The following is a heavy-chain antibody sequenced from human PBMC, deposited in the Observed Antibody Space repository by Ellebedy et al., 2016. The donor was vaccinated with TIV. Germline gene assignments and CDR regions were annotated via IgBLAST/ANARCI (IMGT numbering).Heavy chain of an antibody. CDR3: ARGSSPIDY. J-gene: IGHJ4*02. CDR1: GFTFSSYW. CDR2: IYPDGSEK. D-gene: IGHD2/OR15-2a*01. Sequence: GESLKISXAASGFTFSSYWMTWVRRTPGTGLEWVAHIYPDGSEKYYVDSVKGRFTISRDNAKDSLYLQMNSLRAEDTAVYYCARGSSPIDYWGQGTLVTVSS. V-gene: IGHV3-7*01.